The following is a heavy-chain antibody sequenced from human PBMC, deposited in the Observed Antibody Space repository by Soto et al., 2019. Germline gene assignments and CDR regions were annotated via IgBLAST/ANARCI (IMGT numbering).Heavy chain of an antibody. Sequence: PSETLSLTCTVSGGSISSGGYYWSWIRQHPGKGLEWIGYIYYSGSTYYNPSLKSRVTISVDTSKNQFSLKLSSVTAADTAVYYCARAQGSDIVVVPVFDYWGQGTLVTVSS. J-gene: IGHJ4*02. V-gene: IGHV4-31*03. CDR1: GGSISSGGYY. CDR2: IYYSGST. CDR3: ARAQGSDIVVVPVFDY. D-gene: IGHD2-2*01.